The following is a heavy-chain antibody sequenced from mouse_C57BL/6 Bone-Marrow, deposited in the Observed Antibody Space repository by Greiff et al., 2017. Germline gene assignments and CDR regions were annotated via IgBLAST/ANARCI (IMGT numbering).Heavy chain of an antibody. V-gene: IGHV5-6*01. CDR3: ARNSPFAY. J-gene: IGHJ3*01. Sequence: EVQRVESGGDLVKPGGSLTLSCAASGFTFSSYGMSWVRQTPDKRLEWVATISSGGSYTYYPASVTGRFTISRDNAKNTLYLQMSSLKSEDTAMYYCARNSPFAYWGQGTLVTVSA. CDR2: ISSGGSYT. CDR1: GFTFSSYG. D-gene: IGHD2-12*01.